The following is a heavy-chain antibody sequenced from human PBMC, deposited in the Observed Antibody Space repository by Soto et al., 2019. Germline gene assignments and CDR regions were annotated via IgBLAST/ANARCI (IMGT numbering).Heavy chain of an antibody. Sequence: QVQLVQSGAEVKKPGSSVKVSCKASGGTFSSYAISWVRQAPGQGLEWMGGIIPIFGTANYAQKFQGRVTITADESTSTAYMELSRLRSEDTAVYYCARERDYPDGGNDSSGYYYVYYYYGMDVWGQGTTVTVSS. CDR3: ARERDYPDGGNDSSGYYYVYYYYGMDV. CDR1: GGTFSSYA. D-gene: IGHD3-22*01. J-gene: IGHJ6*02. V-gene: IGHV1-69*12. CDR2: IIPIFGTA.